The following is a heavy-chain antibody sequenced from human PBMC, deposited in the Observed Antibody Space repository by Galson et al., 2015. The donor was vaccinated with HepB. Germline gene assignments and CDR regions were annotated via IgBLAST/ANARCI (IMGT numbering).Heavy chain of an antibody. CDR2: FDPEDGET. Sequence: SVKVSCKVSGYTLTELSMHWVRQAPGKGLEWMGGFDPEDGETIYAQKFQGRVTMTEDTSTDTAYMELSSLRSEDTAVYYCATGASSTAYCTNGVCYRGHDAFDIWGQGTMVTVSS. D-gene: IGHD2-8*01. CDR1: GYTLTELS. CDR3: ATGASSTAYCTNGVCYRGHDAFDI. J-gene: IGHJ3*02. V-gene: IGHV1-24*01.